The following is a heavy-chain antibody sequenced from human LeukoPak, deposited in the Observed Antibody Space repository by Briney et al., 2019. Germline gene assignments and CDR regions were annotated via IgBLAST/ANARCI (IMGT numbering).Heavy chain of an antibody. V-gene: IGHV3-7*01. D-gene: IGHD3-10*01. CDR3: ASGLGRAIYYGSGRADY. CDR2: IKQDGSEK. J-gene: IGHJ4*02. Sequence: PGGSLRLSCAASGFIFNNYWMSWVRQAPGKGLEWVANIKQDGSEKYYVDSVKGRFTISRDNPKNSLYLQMNNLRAEDTAVYYCASGLGRAIYYGSGRADYWGQGTLVTVSS. CDR1: GFIFNNYW.